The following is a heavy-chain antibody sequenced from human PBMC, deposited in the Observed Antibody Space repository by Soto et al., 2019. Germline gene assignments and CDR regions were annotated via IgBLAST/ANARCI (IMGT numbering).Heavy chain of an antibody. CDR3: AKDRSRGWYRAFDI. Sequence: EVQLLESGGGLVQPRGSLRLSCAASGFTFSNYAMSWVRQAPGKGLEWVSGISYSGVNTYYADSVKGRFTISRDNSKNTLYLQLDSLRAEDTAVYSCAKDRSRGWYRAFDIWGQGTMVTVSS. V-gene: IGHV3-23*01. CDR1: GFTFSNYA. J-gene: IGHJ3*02. CDR2: ISYSGVNT. D-gene: IGHD6-19*01.